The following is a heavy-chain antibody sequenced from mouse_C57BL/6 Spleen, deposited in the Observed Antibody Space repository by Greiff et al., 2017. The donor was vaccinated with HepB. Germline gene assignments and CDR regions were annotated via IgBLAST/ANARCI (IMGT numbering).Heavy chain of an antibody. CDR2: IWRGGST. V-gene: IGHV2-5*01. J-gene: IGHJ1*03. Sequence: VQLQESGPGLVQPSQSLSITCTVSGFSLTSYGVHWVRQSPGKGLEWLGVIWRGGSTDYNAAFMSRLSITKDNSKSQVFFKMNSLQADDTAIYYCAKDGTTVVAPWYFDVWGTGTTVTVSS. CDR1: GFSLTSYG. D-gene: IGHD1-1*01. CDR3: AKDGTTVVAPWYFDV.